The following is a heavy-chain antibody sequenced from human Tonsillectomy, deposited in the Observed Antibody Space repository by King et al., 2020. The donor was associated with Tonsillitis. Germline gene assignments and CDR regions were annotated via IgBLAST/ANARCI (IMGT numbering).Heavy chain of an antibody. CDR2: IYHSWST. Sequence: VQLQESGPGLVKPSETLSLTCAVSGDSISSGYYWGWIRQPPGKGLEWLGSIYHSWSTYYNPSLKSRVTVSVDTSKNQFSLKLSSVTAADTAGYYCAREFNYDILTGDRKAKSDGFDIWGQGTMVTVSS. D-gene: IGHD3-9*01. J-gene: IGHJ3*02. CDR3: AREFNYDILTGDRKAKSDGFDI. CDR1: GDSISSGYY. V-gene: IGHV4-38-2*01.